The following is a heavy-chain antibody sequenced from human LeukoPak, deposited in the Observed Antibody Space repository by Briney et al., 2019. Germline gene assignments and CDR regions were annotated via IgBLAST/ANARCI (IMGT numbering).Heavy chain of an antibody. D-gene: IGHD2-15*01. J-gene: IGHJ4*02. CDR2: ITGSGGTT. CDR1: GFTFSGYA. V-gene: IGHV3-23*01. CDR3: AKGRGYCSDGNCYSGFDY. Sequence: GGSLRLSCAASGFTFSGYAMSWVRQAPGKGLEWVSTITGSGGTTYYADSEKGRFTISRDNSKNTLYLQMNSLRVEDTAVYYCAKGRGYCSDGNCYSGFDYWGQGTLVTVSS.